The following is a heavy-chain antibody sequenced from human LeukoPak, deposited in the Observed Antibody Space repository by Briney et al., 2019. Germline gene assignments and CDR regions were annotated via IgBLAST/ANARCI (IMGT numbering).Heavy chain of an antibody. CDR3: ARDRREYGDSSSWSPIDY. D-gene: IGHD6-13*01. J-gene: IGHJ4*02. V-gene: IGHV3-21*01. Sequence: GGSLRLSCAASGVTFCSYSMNWVRQAPGKGLEWVSSISSSSSYIYSADSVKGRFTISRDNAKNSLFLQMNSLRAEDTAVYYCARDRREYGDSSSWSPIDYWGQGTLVTVSS. CDR1: GVTFCSYS. CDR2: ISSSSSYI.